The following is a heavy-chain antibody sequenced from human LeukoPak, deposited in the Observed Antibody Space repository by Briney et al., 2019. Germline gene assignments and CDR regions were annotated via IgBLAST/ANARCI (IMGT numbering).Heavy chain of an antibody. Sequence: ASVKVSCKASGYTFTGYYMHWVRQAPRQGLEWMGWINPNSGGTNYAQKFQGRVTMTRDTSISTAYMELSRLRSDDTAVYYCARGDIVVVPAARNWFDPWGQGTLVTVSS. CDR3: ARGDIVVVPAARNWFDP. D-gene: IGHD2-2*01. V-gene: IGHV1-2*02. J-gene: IGHJ5*02. CDR1: GYTFTGYY. CDR2: INPNSGGT.